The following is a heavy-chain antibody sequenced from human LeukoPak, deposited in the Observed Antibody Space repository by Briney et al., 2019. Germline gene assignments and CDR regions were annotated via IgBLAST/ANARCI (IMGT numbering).Heavy chain of an antibody. CDR3: ARVGTYYYDSSTYYYDY. Sequence: GASVKVSCKASGYTFTNYYMHWVRQAPGQGLEWMGTINPSGGSTSYAQKFQGRVTMTRDMSTGTVYMELSSLRSEDTAVYYCARVGTYYYDSSTYYYDYWGQGTLVTVSS. V-gene: IGHV1-46*01. D-gene: IGHD3-22*01. CDR2: INPSGGST. CDR1: GYTFTNYY. J-gene: IGHJ4*02.